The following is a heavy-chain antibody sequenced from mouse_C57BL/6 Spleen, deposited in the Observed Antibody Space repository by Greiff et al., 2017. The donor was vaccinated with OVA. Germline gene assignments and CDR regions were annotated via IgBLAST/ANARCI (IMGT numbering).Heavy chain of an antibody. CDR2: ISYDGSN. CDR3: ARAQTGTYWYCDV. Sequence: VQLQESGPGLVKPSQSLSLTCSVTGYSITSGYYWNWIRQFPGNKLEWMGYISYDGSNNYNPSPKNRISITRDTSKNQFFLKLNSVTTEDTATYYCARAQTGTYWYCDVWGTGTTVTVSS. J-gene: IGHJ1*03. V-gene: IGHV3-6*01. D-gene: IGHD4-1*01. CDR1: GYSITSGYY.